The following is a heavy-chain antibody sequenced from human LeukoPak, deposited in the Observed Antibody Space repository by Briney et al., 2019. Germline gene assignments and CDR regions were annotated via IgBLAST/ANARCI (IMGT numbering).Heavy chain of an antibody. V-gene: IGHV3-30-3*01. J-gene: IGHJ4*02. Sequence: PGGSLRLSCAASGFTFSSYAMSWVRQAPGKGLEWVAVISYDGSNKYYADSVKGRFTISRDNAKNSLYLQMNSLRAEDTAVYYCARDGGGPYGSGSYPFDYWGQGTLVTVSS. CDR3: ARDGGGPYGSGSYPFDY. D-gene: IGHD3-10*01. CDR1: GFTFSSYA. CDR2: ISYDGSNK.